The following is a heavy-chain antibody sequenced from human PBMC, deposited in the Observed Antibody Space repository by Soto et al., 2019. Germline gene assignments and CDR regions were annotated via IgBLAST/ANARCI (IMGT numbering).Heavy chain of an antibody. CDR3: ARDYYRFNSGYGFSMDV. V-gene: IGHV3-30*14. CDR2: ISYDGSNK. Sequence: QVQLVESGGGVVQPGRSLRLSCAASGFTFSSYAMHWVRQAPGKGLEWVAVISYDGSNKYYADSVKGRFTISRDNSKNTLCLQMTSLRAEDTAVYYCARDYYRFNSGYGFSMDVWRQGTTVTVSS. CDR1: GFTFSSYA. J-gene: IGHJ6*02. D-gene: IGHD5-12*01.